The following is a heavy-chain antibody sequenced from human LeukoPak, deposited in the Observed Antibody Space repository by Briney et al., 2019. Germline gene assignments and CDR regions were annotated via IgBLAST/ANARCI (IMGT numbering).Heavy chain of an antibody. D-gene: IGHD2-2*02. CDR1: GFTFSSYS. Sequence: PGGSLRLSCAASGFTFSSYSMNWVRQAPGKGLEWVSSISSSSSYIYYADSVKGRFTISRGNAKNSLYLQMNSLRAEDTAVYYCARADLSCSSTSCYKDNWFDPWGQGTLVTVSS. V-gene: IGHV3-21*01. CDR2: ISSSSSYI. J-gene: IGHJ5*02. CDR3: ARADLSCSSTSCYKDNWFDP.